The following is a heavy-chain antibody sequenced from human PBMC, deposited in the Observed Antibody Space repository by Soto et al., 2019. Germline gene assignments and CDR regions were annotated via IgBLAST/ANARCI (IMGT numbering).Heavy chain of an antibody. J-gene: IGHJ4*02. CDR3: ARGSALGSFFDF. V-gene: IGHV4-38-2*01. CDR2: VSHSGTT. Sequence: ASETLSLTCAVSGYTITTGYQWGWIRQPPGKGLEWIATVSHSGTTYYNPSLESRVTILRETSKNQFSLKLTSVTAADTALYYCARGSALGSFFDFWGQGTPVTVS. CDR1: GYTITTGYQ. D-gene: IGHD1-1*01.